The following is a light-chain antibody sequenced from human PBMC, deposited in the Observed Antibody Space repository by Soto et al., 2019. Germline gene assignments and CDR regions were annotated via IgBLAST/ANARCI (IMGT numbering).Light chain of an antibody. CDR1: SSDVGGYNY. CDR3: SSYTSSSTLDV. CDR2: EVS. Sequence: QSALAQPASVSGSPGQSITISCTGTSSDVGGYNYVSWYQQHPGKAPKLMIYEVSNRPSGVSNRFSGSKSGNTASLTISGLQAEDEADYSCSSYTSSSTLDVFGTGTKVTVL. V-gene: IGLV2-14*01. J-gene: IGLJ1*01.